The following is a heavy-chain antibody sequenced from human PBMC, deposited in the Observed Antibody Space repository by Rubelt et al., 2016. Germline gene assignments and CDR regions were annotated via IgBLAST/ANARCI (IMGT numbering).Heavy chain of an antibody. CDR3: ARGEPYYYGSGSYYNFDY. CDR1: SSSYY. D-gene: IGHD3-10*01. V-gene: IGHV4-39*07. CDR2: IYYSGST. Sequence: SSSYYWGWIRQPPGKGLEWIGSIYYSGSTYYNPSLKSRVTISVDTSKNQFSLKLSSVTAADTAVYYCARGEPYYYGSGSYYNFDYWGQGTLVTVSS. J-gene: IGHJ4*02.